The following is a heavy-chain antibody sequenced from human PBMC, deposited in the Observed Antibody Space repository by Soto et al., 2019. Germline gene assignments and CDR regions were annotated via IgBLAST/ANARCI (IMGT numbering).Heavy chain of an antibody. CDR2: IYHSGST. CDR3: XXXXXXXXXAFDI. J-gene: IGHJ3*02. CDR1: DGSISSGXXS. Sequence: QLQLQESGSGLVKPSQTLSLTCAVSDGSISSGXXSWSWIRQPPGKGLEWIGYIYHSGSTYYNPSLXXXXXXXXXXXXXXXXXXXXXXXXXXXXXXXXXXXXXXXXXAFDIWGQGTMVTVSS. V-gene: IGHV4-30-2*01.